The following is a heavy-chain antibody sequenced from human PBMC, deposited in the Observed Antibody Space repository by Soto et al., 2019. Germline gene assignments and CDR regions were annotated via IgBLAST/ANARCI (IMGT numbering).Heavy chain of an antibody. V-gene: IGHV1-69*13. CDR1: GGSFNDYA. Sequence: SVKVSCKASGGSFNDYALSWVRQAPGQGLEWLGGIILALGTPHYAQNFQGRVTITADESRSTVYMELGSVRLDDTAVYYCGRDCTNKKCQGGYYLDYWGQGTLVTVSS. CDR3: GRDCTNKKCQGGYYLDY. J-gene: IGHJ4*01. CDR2: IILALGTP. D-gene: IGHD2-8*01.